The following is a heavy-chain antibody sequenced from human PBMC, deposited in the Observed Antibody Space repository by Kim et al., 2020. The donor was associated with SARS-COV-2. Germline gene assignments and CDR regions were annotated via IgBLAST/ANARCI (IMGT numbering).Heavy chain of an antibody. CDR2: IYYSGST. CDR1: GGSISSYY. V-gene: IGHV4-59*01. Sequence: SETLSLTCTVSGGSISSYYWSWIRQPPGKGLEWIGYIYYSGSTNYNPSLKSRVTISVDTSKNQFSLKLSSVTAADTAVYYCASSVEMATFDIWGQGTMVTVSS. CDR3: ASSVEMATFDI. J-gene: IGHJ3*02.